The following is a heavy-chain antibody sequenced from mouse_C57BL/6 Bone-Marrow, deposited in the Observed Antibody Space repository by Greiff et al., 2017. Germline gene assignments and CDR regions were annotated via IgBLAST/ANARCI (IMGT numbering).Heavy chain of an antibody. CDR3: ARGAYYSNYVYYFDY. CDR2: IDPSDSYT. D-gene: IGHD2-5*01. J-gene: IGHJ2*01. CDR1: GYTFTSYW. V-gene: IGHV1-59*01. Sequence: QVQLQQPGAELVRPGTSVKLSCKASGYTFTSYWMHWVKQRPGQGLEWIGVIDPSDSYTNYNQKFKGKATLTVDTSSSTASMQLSSLTSEDSAVYYCARGAYYSNYVYYFDYWGQGTTLTVSS.